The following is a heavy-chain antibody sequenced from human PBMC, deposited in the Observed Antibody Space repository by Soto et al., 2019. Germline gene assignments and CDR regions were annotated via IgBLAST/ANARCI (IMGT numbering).Heavy chain of an antibody. CDR3: AKFEGALHHNDHLDV. D-gene: IGHD1-1*01. CDR2: VYGGGNGA. V-gene: IGHV3-23*01. Sequence: EMQLLESGGGLVQPGGSLRLSCAASGFTFSNFAMTWVRQAPGKGLEWVSGVYGGGNGALYADSVKGRFIISRDNSKNALYLPMNSLRAGDTAVYYCAKFEGALHHNDHLDVWGQGTTVTVSS. CDR1: GFTFSNFA. J-gene: IGHJ6*02.